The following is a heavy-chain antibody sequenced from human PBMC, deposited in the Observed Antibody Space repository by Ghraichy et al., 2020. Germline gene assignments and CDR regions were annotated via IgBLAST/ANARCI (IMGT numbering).Heavy chain of an antibody. Sequence: GGSLRLSCAASGFIFSNYWMSWVRQVPGKGLEGVANIKEDGSLKFYGDSVKGRFTISRDNVKNSVYLKMTSLRADDTAVYYCARALGIADYWGQGTLVTVSS. D-gene: IGHD1-14*01. CDR1: GFIFSNYW. CDR3: ARALGIADY. J-gene: IGHJ4*02. V-gene: IGHV3-7*03. CDR2: IKEDGSLK.